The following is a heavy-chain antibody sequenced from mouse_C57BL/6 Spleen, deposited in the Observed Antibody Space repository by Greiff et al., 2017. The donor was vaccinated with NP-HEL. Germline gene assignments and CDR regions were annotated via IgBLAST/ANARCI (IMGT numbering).Heavy chain of an antibody. CDR2: IHPSDSDT. CDR3: APITTVVAFPFDY. D-gene: IGHD1-1*01. Sequence: VQLQQSGAELVKPGASVKVSCKASGYTFTSYWMHWVKQRPGQGLEWIGRIHPSDSDTNYNQKFKGKATLTVDKSSSTAYMQLSSLTSEDSSVYYCAPITTVVAFPFDYWGQGTTLTVSS. CDR1: GYTFTSYW. V-gene: IGHV1-74*01. J-gene: IGHJ2*01.